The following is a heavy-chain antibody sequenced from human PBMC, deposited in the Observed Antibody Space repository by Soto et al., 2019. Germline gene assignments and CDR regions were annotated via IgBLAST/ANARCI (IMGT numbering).Heavy chain of an antibody. D-gene: IGHD4-17*01. V-gene: IGHV3-23*01. CDR1: GFTFSIFA. Sequence: EVQLLESGGVLVPPGGSLRLSCAASGFTFSIFAMTWVRQAPGKGLEWVASITGSGDYARYTDSVQGRFTISRDNSKNTLYLQMSSLRTEDTARYYCSRDPNGDYIGAFDNWGQGTMVTVSS. J-gene: IGHJ3*02. CDR2: ITGSGDYA. CDR3: SRDPNGDYIGAFDN.